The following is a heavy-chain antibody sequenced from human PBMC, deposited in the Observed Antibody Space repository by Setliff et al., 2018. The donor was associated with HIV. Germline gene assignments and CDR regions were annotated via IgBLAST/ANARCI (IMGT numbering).Heavy chain of an antibody. D-gene: IGHD3-22*01. CDR1: GGSISSGDYY. CDR2: IYYSGST. Sequence: SETLSLTCTVSGGSISSGDYYWSWIRQPPGKGLEWIGYIYYSGSTYYNPSLKSRVTISVDTSKNQFSLKLSSVTAADTAVYYCARERRYYDSSGDFDYWGQGTMVTVSS. J-gene: IGHJ4*02. CDR3: ARERRYYDSSGDFDY. V-gene: IGHV4-30-4*08.